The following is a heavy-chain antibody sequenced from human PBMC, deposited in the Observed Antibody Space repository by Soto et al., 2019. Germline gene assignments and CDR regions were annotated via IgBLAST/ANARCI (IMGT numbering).Heavy chain of an antibody. D-gene: IGHD3-3*01. Sequence: SETLSLTCAVYGGSFSGYYWSWIRQPPGKGLEWIGEINHSGSTNYNPSLKSRVTISVNTSKNQFSLKLSSVTAADTAVYYCAGSRVLRFLEWLYYYGMDVWGQGTTVT. J-gene: IGHJ6*02. CDR3: AGSRVLRFLEWLYYYGMDV. CDR2: INHSGST. V-gene: IGHV4-34*01. CDR1: GGSFSGYY.